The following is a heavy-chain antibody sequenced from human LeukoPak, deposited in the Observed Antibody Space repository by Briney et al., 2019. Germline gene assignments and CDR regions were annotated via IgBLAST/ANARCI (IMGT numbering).Heavy chain of an antibody. CDR2: ISSSGSTI. CDR3: VRDLDSGVNYVEY. Sequence: GGSLRLSCAASGFTFSDYYMSWIRQAPGKGLEWVSYISSSGSTIYYADSVKGRFTISRDNAKNSLYLQMNSLRVEDTAVYYCVRDLDSGVNYVEYWGQGTLVTVSS. D-gene: IGHD3/OR15-3a*01. V-gene: IGHV3-11*04. CDR1: GFTFSDYY. J-gene: IGHJ4*02.